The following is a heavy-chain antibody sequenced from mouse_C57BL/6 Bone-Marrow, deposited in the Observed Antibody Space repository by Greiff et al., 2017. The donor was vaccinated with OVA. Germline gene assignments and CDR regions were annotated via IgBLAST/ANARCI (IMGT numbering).Heavy chain of an antibody. CDR3: ASGGGDY. CDR1: GYTFTDYY. J-gene: IGHJ2*01. CDR2: IYPGSGNT. Sequence: QIQLQQSGAELVRPGASVKLSCKASGYTFTDYYINWVKQRPGQGLEWIARIYPGSGNTYYNEKFKGKATLTAEKSSSTAYMQLSSLTSEDSAVYFCASGGGDYWGQGTTLTVSS. V-gene: IGHV1-76*01.